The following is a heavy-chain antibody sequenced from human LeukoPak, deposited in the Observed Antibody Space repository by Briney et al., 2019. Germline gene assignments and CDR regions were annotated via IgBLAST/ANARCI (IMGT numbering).Heavy chain of an antibody. V-gene: IGHV3-23*01. CDR1: GFTFSTYA. D-gene: IGHD2-15*01. CDR2: ISGSDDNT. CDR3: AKDRVCSGGSCYFDY. Sequence: PGGSLRLSCAASGFTFSTYAMSWVRQAAGKGLEGVSGISGSDDNTFYADSVKGRFTISRDNSKNTLYLQMNSLRAEDTAVYYCAKDRVCSGGSCYFDYWGQGTLVTVSS. J-gene: IGHJ4*02.